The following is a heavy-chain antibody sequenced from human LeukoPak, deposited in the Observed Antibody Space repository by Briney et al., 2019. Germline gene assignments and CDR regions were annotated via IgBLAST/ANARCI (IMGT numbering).Heavy chain of an antibody. CDR1: GYSISTGYY. V-gene: IGHV4-38-2*02. J-gene: IGHJ4*02. D-gene: IGHD5-18*01. Sequence: SETLSLTCTVSGYSISTGYYWDWIRQPPGKGLEWIGTFYHGGSTYYNPSLKSRVTISVDTSKNQFSLNLTSVTAADTAVYYCAREGGYSYGDAPLHFDYWGQGTLVTVSS. CDR2: FYHGGST. CDR3: AREGGYSYGDAPLHFDY.